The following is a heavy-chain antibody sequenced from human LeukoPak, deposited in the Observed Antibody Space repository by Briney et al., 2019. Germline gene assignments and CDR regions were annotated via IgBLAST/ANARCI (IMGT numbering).Heavy chain of an antibody. J-gene: IGHJ1*01. Sequence: GGSLRLSCAASGFTFSSYAMHWVRQAPGKGLEWVAVISYDGSNKYYADSVKGRFTISRDNSKNTLYLQMNSPRAEDTAVYYCARDACSGGGCYSPEYFQHWGQGTLVTVSS. V-gene: IGHV3-30-3*01. CDR1: GFTFSSYA. CDR2: ISYDGSNK. CDR3: ARDACSGGGCYSPEYFQH. D-gene: IGHD2-15*01.